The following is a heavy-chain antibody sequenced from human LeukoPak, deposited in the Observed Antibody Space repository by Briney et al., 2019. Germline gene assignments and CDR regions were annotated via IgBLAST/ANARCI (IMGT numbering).Heavy chain of an antibody. J-gene: IGHJ3*02. D-gene: IGHD5-24*01. CDR3: ARVRDGYNDAFDI. V-gene: IGHV1-46*01. CDR1: GYTFTNYY. CDR2: FNPSGGST. Sequence: ASVKVSCKASGYTFTNYYMHWLRQAPGQGLEWVGVFNPSGGSTSYAQKFQGRVTMTRDTSTSTVYMELSSLRSEDTAVYFCARVRDGYNDAFDIWGQGTMVTAS.